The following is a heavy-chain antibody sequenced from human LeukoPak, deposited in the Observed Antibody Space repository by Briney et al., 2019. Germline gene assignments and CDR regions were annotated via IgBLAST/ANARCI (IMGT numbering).Heavy chain of an antibody. CDR2: IYYSGST. J-gene: IGHJ4*02. Sequence: SQTLSLTCTVSGGSISSGDYYWSWIRQPPGKGLEWIGYIYYSGSTYYNPSLKSRVTISVDMSKNQFSLKLSSVTAADTAVYYCARESVGYCSSTSCYDYWGQGTLVTVSS. D-gene: IGHD2-2*01. V-gene: IGHV4-30-4*01. CDR3: ARESVGYCSSTSCYDY. CDR1: GGSISSGDYY.